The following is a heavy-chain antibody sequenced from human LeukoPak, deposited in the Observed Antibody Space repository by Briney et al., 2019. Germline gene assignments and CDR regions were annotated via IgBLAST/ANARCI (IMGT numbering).Heavy chain of an antibody. Sequence: GASVKVSCKASGGTFSSYAISWVRRAPGQGLEWMGRIIPILGIANYAQKFQGRVTITADKSTSTAYMELSSLRSEDTAVYYCAREVGYCSSTSCYVWREYWFDPWGQGTLVTVSS. CDR2: IIPILGIA. V-gene: IGHV1-69*04. J-gene: IGHJ5*02. CDR1: GGTFSSYA. CDR3: AREVGYCSSTSCYVWREYWFDP. D-gene: IGHD2-2*01.